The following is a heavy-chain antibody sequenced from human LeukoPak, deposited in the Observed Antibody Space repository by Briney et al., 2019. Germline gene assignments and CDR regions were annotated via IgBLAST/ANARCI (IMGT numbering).Heavy chain of an antibody. CDR1: GDSVTGYY. Sequence: SETLSLTCTVFGDSVTGYYLNWVRQPPGKGLEWIGHIYKIGTTNYNPSLKSRLTISADTSKNQFSLKLRSVTAADTAVYYCVIGVGWQPDYWGQGALVTISS. CDR3: VIGVGWQPDY. D-gene: IGHD2-15*01. J-gene: IGHJ4*02. CDR2: IYKIGTT. V-gene: IGHV4-4*09.